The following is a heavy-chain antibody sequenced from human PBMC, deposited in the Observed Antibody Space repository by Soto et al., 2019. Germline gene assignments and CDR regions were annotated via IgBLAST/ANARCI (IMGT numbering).Heavy chain of an antibody. D-gene: IGHD6-19*01. CDR3: ARATLVAVAGTLDY. CDR1: GYTFTGYC. V-gene: IGHV1-2*04. Sequence: VASVKVSCKASGYTFTGYCMHWVRQAPGQGLEWMGWINPNSGGTNYAQKFQGWVTMTRDTSLSTAYMELSRLRSDDTAVYYCARATLVAVAGTLDYWGQGTLVTVSS. J-gene: IGHJ4*02. CDR2: INPNSGGT.